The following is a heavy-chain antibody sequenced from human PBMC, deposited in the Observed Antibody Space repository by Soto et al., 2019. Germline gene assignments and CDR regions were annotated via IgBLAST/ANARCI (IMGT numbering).Heavy chain of an antibody. CDR2: ISSSSSTI. CDR3: ARDRPYGDYVNAFDI. V-gene: IGHV3-48*01. J-gene: IGHJ3*02. CDR1: GFAFSSFS. Sequence: QPGGSPRLSCAASGFAFSSFSMNWVRQAPGKGLEWISYISSSSSTIYYADSVKGRFTISRDNAKNSLYLQMNSLRAEDTAVYYCARDRPYGDYVNAFDIWGQGTMVTVSS. D-gene: IGHD4-17*01.